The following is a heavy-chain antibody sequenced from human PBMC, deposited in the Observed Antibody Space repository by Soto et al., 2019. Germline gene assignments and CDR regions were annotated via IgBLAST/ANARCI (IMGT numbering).Heavy chain of an antibody. CDR1: GGTFSSYA. CDR3: ASGTVPYYYYGMDV. CDR2: IIPIFGTA. D-gene: IGHD4-4*01. V-gene: IGHV1-69*06. J-gene: IGHJ6*02. Sequence: SVKVSCKASGGTFSSYAISWVRQAPGQGLEWMGGIIPIFGTANYAQKFQGRVTITADKSTSTAYMELSSLRSEDTAVYYCASGTVPYYYYGMDVWGQGTTVTVSS.